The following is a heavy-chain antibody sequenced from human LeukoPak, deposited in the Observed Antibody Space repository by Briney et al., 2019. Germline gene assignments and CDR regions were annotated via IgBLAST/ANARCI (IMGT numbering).Heavy chain of an antibody. D-gene: IGHD3-10*02. J-gene: IGHJ6*04. V-gene: IGHV3-21*01. Sequence: GGSLRLSCAASAFTFSSYSMKWVRQAPGKGLEWVSSISSSGSYIYYADSVKGRFTISRDNAKNSLYLQMNSLRAEDTAVYYCAELGITMIGGVWGKGTTVTISS. CDR2: ISSSGSYI. CDR1: AFTFSSYS. CDR3: AELGITMIGGV.